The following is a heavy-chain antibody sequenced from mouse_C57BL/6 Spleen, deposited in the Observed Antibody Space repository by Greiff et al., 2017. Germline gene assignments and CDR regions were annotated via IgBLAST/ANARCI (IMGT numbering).Heavy chain of an antibody. Sequence: QVQLQQPGAELVKPGASVKLSCKASGYTFTSYWMHWVKQRPGRGLEWIGRIDPNSGGTKYNEKFKSKATLTVDKPSSTAYMQLRSLTSKDSAVYYCARERDSYDYGAWFAYWGQGTLVTVSA. J-gene: IGHJ3*01. CDR2: IDPNSGGT. V-gene: IGHV1-72*01. CDR1: GYTFTSYW. CDR3: ARERDSYDYGAWFAY. D-gene: IGHD2-4*01.